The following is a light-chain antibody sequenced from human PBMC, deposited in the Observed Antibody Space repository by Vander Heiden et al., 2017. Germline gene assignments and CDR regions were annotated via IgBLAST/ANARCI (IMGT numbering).Light chain of an antibody. Sequence: IVLTQSPGTLSLSPGERATLSCRASQSVSSSYLAWYQQKPGQAPRLLIYGASSRATGIPDRFSGSGSGTDFTLTISRLEPEDFAVYYCQQYGISPGKVGQGTKVEIK. CDR1: QSVSSSY. V-gene: IGKV3-20*01. CDR2: GAS. J-gene: IGKJ1*01. CDR3: QQYGISPGK.